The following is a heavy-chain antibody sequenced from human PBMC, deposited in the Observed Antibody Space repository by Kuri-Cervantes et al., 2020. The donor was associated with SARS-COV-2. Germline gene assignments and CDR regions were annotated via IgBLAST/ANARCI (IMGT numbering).Heavy chain of an antibody. CDR1: GYTFSGYF. J-gene: IGHJ4*02. CDR3: ARVHSSGWSDYFDS. CDR2: MHPNTGDT. D-gene: IGHD6-19*01. V-gene: IGHV1-2*02. Sequence: ASVKVSSKASGYTFSGYFLHWGRQAPGQGLEGMGWMHPNTGDTNYAQKFQGRVAMTRDTSISTANMDLSRLRADDTAVYYCARVHSSGWSDYFDSWGQGTLVTVSS.